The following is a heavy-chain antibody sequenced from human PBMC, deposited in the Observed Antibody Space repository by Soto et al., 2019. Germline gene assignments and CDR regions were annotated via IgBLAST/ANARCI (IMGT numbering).Heavy chain of an antibody. CDR1: GFTFSSYA. D-gene: IGHD6-19*01. V-gene: IGHV3-23*01. CDR2: ISGSGGST. J-gene: IGHJ4*02. Sequence: GGSLRLSCAASGFTFSSYAMSWVRQAPGKGLEWVSAISGSGGSTYYADSVKGRFTISRDNAKNSLYLQMNSLRAEDTAVYYCAARHKYSSGWYLDYWGQGTLVTVSS. CDR3: AARHKYSSGWYLDY.